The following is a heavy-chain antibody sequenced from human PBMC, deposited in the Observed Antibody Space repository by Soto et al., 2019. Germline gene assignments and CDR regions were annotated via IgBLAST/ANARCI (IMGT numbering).Heavy chain of an antibody. CDR2: IYPGDSDT. Sequence: RQPVKISFKGSGYRFHIYLIGCVRQMPAKGLVWMGIIYPGDSDTRYSPSFQGQVTISADKSISTAYLQWSSLKASDTAMYYCARHTVIAVAGTNYYYGMDVWGQGTTVTVSS. CDR1: GYRFHIYL. CDR3: ARHTVIAVAGTNYYYGMDV. J-gene: IGHJ6*02. V-gene: IGHV5-51*01. D-gene: IGHD6-19*01.